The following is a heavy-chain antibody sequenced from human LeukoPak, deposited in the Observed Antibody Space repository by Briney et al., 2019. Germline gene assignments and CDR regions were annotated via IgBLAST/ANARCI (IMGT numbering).Heavy chain of an antibody. Sequence: GGSLRLSCAASGFTFSSYWMPWVRQAAGKGLVWVSRINSDGSSTSYADSVKGRFTISRDNAKNTLYLQMNSLRAEDTAVYYCARGYGSSRGWYWGQGTLVTVSS. CDR1: GFTFSSYW. CDR3: ARGYGSSRGWY. CDR2: INSDGSST. V-gene: IGHV3-74*01. D-gene: IGHD6-6*01. J-gene: IGHJ4*02.